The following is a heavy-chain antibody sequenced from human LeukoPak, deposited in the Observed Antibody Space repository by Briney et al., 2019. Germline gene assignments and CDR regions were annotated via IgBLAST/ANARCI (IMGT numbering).Heavy chain of an antibody. Sequence: SETLSLTCTVSGGSISSSSYYWGWIRQPPGKGLEWIGEINHSGSTNYNPSLKSRVTISVDTSKNQFSLKLSSVTAADTAVYYCASRGVDTAMAYFDYWGQGTLVTVSS. CDR3: ASRGVDTAMAYFDY. CDR1: GGSISSSSYY. J-gene: IGHJ4*02. V-gene: IGHV4-39*07. CDR2: INHSGST. D-gene: IGHD5-18*01.